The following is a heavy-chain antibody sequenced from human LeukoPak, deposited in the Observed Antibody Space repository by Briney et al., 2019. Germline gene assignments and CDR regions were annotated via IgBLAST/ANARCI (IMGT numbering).Heavy chain of an antibody. D-gene: IGHD2-21*01. CDR3: ARAVSRLDYYYGMDV. CDR2: IIPILGIA. CDR1: GGTFSSYA. Sequence: SVKVSCKASGGTFSSYAISWVRQAPGQGLEWMGRIIPILGIANYAQKFQGRVTITADKSTSTAYMELSSLRSEDTAVYYCARAVSRLDYYYGMDVWGQGTTVTVSS. V-gene: IGHV1-69*04. J-gene: IGHJ6*02.